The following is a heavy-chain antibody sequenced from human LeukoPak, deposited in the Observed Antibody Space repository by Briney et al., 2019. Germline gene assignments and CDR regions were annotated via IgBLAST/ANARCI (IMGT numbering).Heavy chain of an antibody. CDR2: IYYSGST. CDR3: ARDWRDIVVVPAAISGRGNNWFDP. D-gene: IGHD2-2*02. Sequence: SETLSLTCTVSGGSISSYYWGWIRQPPGKGLEWIGSIYYSGSTYYNPSLKSRVTISVDTSKNQFSLKLSSVTAADTAVYYCARDWRDIVVVPAAISGRGNNWFDPWGQGTLVTVSS. CDR1: GGSISSYY. J-gene: IGHJ5*02. V-gene: IGHV4-39*07.